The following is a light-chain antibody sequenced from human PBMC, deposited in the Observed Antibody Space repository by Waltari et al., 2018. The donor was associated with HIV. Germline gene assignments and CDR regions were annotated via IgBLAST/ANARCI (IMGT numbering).Light chain of an antibody. CDR3: QQFKSYPFT. CDR2: TAS. V-gene: IGKV1-9*01. Sequence: LSASVGDRVTLTCRASEGISRFLAWYQQEPGKAPKLLIYTASTLQSGVPSRFSGSGSGTEFTLTVTSLQPEDFATYYCQQFKSYPFTFGQGTELGIK. J-gene: IGKJ2*01. CDR1: EGISRF.